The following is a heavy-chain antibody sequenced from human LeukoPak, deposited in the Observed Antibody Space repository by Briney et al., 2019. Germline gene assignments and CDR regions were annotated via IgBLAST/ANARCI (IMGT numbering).Heavy chain of an antibody. CDR1: GGSISSGGYY. CDR3: ARHKETCSGDYCYLDYFDY. Sequence: SQTLSLTCTVSGGSISSGGYYWSWIRQPPGKGLEWIGYIYHSGSTYYNPSLKSRVTISVDRSKNQFSLKLSSVTAADTAVYYCARHKETCSGDYCYLDYFDYWGQGTLVTVSS. CDR2: IYHSGST. D-gene: IGHD2-15*01. V-gene: IGHV4-30-2*01. J-gene: IGHJ4*02.